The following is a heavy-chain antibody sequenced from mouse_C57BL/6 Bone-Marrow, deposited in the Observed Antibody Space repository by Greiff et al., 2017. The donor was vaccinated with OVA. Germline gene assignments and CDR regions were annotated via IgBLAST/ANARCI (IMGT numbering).Heavy chain of an antibody. V-gene: IGHV5-9*01. J-gene: IGHJ2*01. D-gene: IGHD4-1*01. CDR1: GFTFSSYT. Sequence: EVQGVESGGGLVKPGGSLKLSCAASGFTFSSYTMSWVRQTPEKRLEWVATISGGGGNTYYPDSVKGRFTISRDNAKNTLYLQMSSLRSEDTALYYCARRVGRYYFDYWGQGTTLTVSS. CDR2: ISGGGGNT. CDR3: ARRVGRYYFDY.